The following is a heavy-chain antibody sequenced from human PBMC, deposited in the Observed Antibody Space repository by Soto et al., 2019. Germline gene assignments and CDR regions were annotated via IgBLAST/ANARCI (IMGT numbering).Heavy chain of an antibody. CDR1: GYTFTSYD. CDR2: MNPNSGNT. Sequence: ASVKVSCKASGYTFTSYDINWVRQATGQGLEWMGWMNPNSGNTGYAQKFQGRVTMTRNTSISTAYMELSSLRSEDTAVYYCARGRRILLRYFDWLLGAIDYWGQGTLVTVSS. D-gene: IGHD3-9*01. CDR3: ARGRRILLRYFDWLLGAIDY. J-gene: IGHJ4*02. V-gene: IGHV1-8*01.